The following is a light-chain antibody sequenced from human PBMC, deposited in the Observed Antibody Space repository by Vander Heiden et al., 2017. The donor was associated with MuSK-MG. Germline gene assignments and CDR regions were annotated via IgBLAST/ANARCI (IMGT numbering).Light chain of an antibody. CDR3: MQATQFPHT. CDR2: KVS. Sequence: DTVMTPTPLSSPVTLGQPASISCRSSQSLMHSDGNTYLSWLQQRPGQPPRLLIYKVSSRFSGVPDRFSGSGAETDFTLKISRVEAEDVGVYYCMQATQFPHTFGQGTKLEIK. J-gene: IGKJ2*01. V-gene: IGKV2-24*01. CDR1: QSLMHSDGNTY.